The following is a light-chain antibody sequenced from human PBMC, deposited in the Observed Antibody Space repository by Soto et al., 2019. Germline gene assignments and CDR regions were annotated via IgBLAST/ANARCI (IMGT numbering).Light chain of an antibody. CDR3: QESYSVPGT. CDR1: QNINNY. CDR2: GAS. J-gene: IGKJ1*01. Sequence: DIELTQSPPSLAASVGDRVTITCRASQNINNYLIWYQQKPGKAPQLLIYGASILQSGVPSRFSGSASGTDFTLTIGSLQPEDFATEYCQESYSVPGTFGQGTKVEI. V-gene: IGKV1-39*01.